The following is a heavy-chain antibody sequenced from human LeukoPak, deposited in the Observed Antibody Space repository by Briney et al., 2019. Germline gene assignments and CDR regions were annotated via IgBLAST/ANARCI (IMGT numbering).Heavy chain of an antibody. CDR3: ARGSMTTVATYFDY. CDR2: IYYSGST. V-gene: IGHV4-39*07. J-gene: IGHJ4*02. Sequence: SPSQTLSLTCTVSGGSISSSSYYWGWIRQPPGKGLEWIGSIYYSGSTYYNPSLKSRVTISVDTSKNQFSLKLSSVTAADTAVYYCARGSMTTVATYFDYWGQGTLVTVSS. D-gene: IGHD4-17*01. CDR1: GGSISSSSYY.